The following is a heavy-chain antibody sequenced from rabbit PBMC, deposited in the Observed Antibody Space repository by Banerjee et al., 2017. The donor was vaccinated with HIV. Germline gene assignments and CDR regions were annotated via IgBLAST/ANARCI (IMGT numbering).Heavy chain of an antibody. V-gene: IGHV1S43*01. D-gene: IGHD6-1*01. CDR2: IVTSSGGST. Sequence: QSLEESGGDLVKPGASLTLTCTASGFTISRYHICWVRQAPGKGLEWSACIVTSSGGSTIYASWVNGRFTISRSTSLNTVDLKMTSLTAADTATYFCARHYASYYGYAYGNDLWGQGTLVTVS. J-gene: IGHJ6*01. CDR3: ARHYASYYGYAYGNDL. CDR1: GFTISRYH.